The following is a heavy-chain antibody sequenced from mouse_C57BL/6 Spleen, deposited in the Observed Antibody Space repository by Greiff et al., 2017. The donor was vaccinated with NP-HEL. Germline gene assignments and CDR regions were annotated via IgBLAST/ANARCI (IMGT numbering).Heavy chain of an antibody. CDR1: GYSFTDYN. CDR3: ARTYYSNYNAMDY. D-gene: IGHD2-5*01. J-gene: IGHJ4*01. Sequence: VHVKQSGPELVKPGASVKISCKASGYSFTDYNMNWVKQSNGKSLEWIGVINPNYGTTSYNQKFKGKATLTVDQSSSTAYMQLNSLTSEDSAVYYCARTYYSNYNAMDYWGQGTSVTVSS. CDR2: INPNYGTT. V-gene: IGHV1-39*01.